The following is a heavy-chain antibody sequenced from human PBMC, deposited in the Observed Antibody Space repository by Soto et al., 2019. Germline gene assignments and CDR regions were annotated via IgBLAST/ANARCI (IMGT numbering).Heavy chain of an antibody. J-gene: IGHJ5*02. CDR1: CGSISSGDYY. CDR3: ARIAVLYYYDSSGSNWFDP. CDR2: IYYSGST. D-gene: IGHD3-22*01. V-gene: IGHV4-30-4*01. Sequence: SETLSLTCTVSCGSISSGDYYWSWIRQPPGKGLEWIGYIYYSGSTYYNPSLKSRVTISVDTSKNQFSLKLSSVTAADTAVYYCARIAVLYYYDSSGSNWFDPWGQGTLVTVSS.